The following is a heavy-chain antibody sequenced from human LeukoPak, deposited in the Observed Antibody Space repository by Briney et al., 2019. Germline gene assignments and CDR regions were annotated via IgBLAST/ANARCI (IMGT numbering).Heavy chain of an antibody. CDR2: ISGSGGST. Sequence: PGGSLRLSCAASGFTFNTYAMTWVRQAPGKGLEWVSGISGSGGSTYYADSVKGRFSISRDNSKSTLYLQMNSLRAEDTAVYYCATQFRTTVTTLPDYWGQGTLVTVSS. CDR1: GFTFNTYA. V-gene: IGHV3-23*01. J-gene: IGHJ4*02. CDR3: ATQFRTTVTTLPDY. D-gene: IGHD1-1*01.